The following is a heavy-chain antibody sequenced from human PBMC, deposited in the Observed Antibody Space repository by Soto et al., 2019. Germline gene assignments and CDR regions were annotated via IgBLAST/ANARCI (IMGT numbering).Heavy chain of an antibody. Sequence: SETLSLTCIVSGGSISEKYWNWVRQPPGKGLEWIGLIFANGHTDYNPSLKSRVTMSVDASKNQFSLRLTSMTAADTAVYYCVASLAASGLNWLDPWGRGTTVTSPQ. V-gene: IGHV4-4*07. CDR1: GGSISEKY. CDR2: IFANGHT. CDR3: VASLAASGLNWLDP. J-gene: IGHJ5*02. D-gene: IGHD6-13*01.